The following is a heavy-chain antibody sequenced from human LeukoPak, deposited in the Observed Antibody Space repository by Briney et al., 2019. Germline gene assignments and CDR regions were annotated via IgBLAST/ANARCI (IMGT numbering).Heavy chain of an antibody. V-gene: IGHV4-59*08. J-gene: IGHJ3*02. CDR2: IYYSGST. Sequence: SETLSLTCTVSGGSISSYYWSWIRQPPGKGLEWIGYIYYSGSTNYYPSLKSRVTISVDTSKNQFFLKLSSVTAADTAVYYCARRSRMTTIDAFDIWGQGTMVTVSS. CDR3: ARRSRMTTIDAFDI. D-gene: IGHD5-24*01. CDR1: GGSISSYY.